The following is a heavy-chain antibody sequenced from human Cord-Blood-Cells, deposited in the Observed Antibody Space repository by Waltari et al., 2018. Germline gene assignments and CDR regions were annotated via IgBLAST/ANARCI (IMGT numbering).Heavy chain of an antibody. D-gene: IGHD7-27*01. CDR1: GYSISSGYY. CDR3: ARETGWGLGLGRYFDY. Sequence: QVQLQESGPGLVKPSETLSLTCAVSGYSISSGYYWGWIRQPPGQGLEWIGSIYHSGRTDYNPSLKSRVTISVDTSKNQFSLKLSSVTAADTAVYYCARETGWGLGLGRYFDYWGQGTLVTVSS. CDR2: IYHSGRT. J-gene: IGHJ4*02. V-gene: IGHV4-38-2*02.